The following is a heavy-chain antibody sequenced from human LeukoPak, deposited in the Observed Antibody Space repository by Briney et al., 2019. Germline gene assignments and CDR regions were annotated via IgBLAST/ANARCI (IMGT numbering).Heavy chain of an antibody. J-gene: IGHJ4*02. CDR1: GFTFSSYA. CDR2: ISYDGSNK. D-gene: IGHD2-2*01. V-gene: IGHV3-30*04. Sequence: PGGSLRLSCAASGFTFSSYAMHWVRQAPGKGLEWVAVISYDGSNKYYADSVKGRFTISRDNSKNTLYLQMNSLRAEDTAVYYCARVAMEYQLPLAILDYWGQGTLVTVSS. CDR3: ARVAMEYQLPLAILDY.